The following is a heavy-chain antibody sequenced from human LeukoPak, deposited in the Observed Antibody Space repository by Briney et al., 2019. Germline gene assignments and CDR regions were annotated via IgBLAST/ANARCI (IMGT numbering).Heavy chain of an antibody. V-gene: IGHV4-39*01. CDR1: GGSISSSSYY. Sequence: PSETLSLTCTVSGGSISSSSYYWAWIRQPPGKGLEWVGSIYYSGSTYYNPSLESRVTISVDTSKNQFSLKLSSVTAADTAVYYCARHNPYYGSGSHQLANWFDPWGQGTLVTVSS. D-gene: IGHD3-10*01. CDR2: IYYSGST. J-gene: IGHJ5*02. CDR3: ARHNPYYGSGSHQLANWFDP.